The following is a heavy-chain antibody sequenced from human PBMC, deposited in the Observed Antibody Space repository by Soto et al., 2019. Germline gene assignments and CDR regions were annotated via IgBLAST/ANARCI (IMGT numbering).Heavy chain of an antibody. Sequence: QVQLVQSGAEVKKPGATVKVSCKASGYTFTSYGISWVRQAPGQGLEWMGWISAYNGNTNYAQKLQGRVTITADTSTSTAYMERRSLRFDGTAVYYGARAPEDSNYDLYFDYWCQVALVSVSS. CDR2: ISAYNGNT. D-gene: IGHD4-4*01. J-gene: IGHJ4*02. V-gene: IGHV1-18*01. CDR3: ARAPEDSNYDLYFDY. CDR1: GYTFTSYG.